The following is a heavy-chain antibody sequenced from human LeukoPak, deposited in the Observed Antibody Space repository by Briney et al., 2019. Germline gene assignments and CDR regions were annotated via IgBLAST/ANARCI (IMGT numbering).Heavy chain of an antibody. J-gene: IGHJ4*02. CDR1: GFTFSSYG. CDR3: TKAPRSCSGGSCYSDY. V-gene: IGHV3-30*02. CDR2: IQYDGSNK. D-gene: IGHD2-15*01. Sequence: GGSLRLSCAASGFTFSSYGMHWVRQAPGKGLEWVAFIQYDGSNKYYADSVKGRFTISRDNSKNTVYLQMNSLRVEDTAVYYCTKAPRSCSGGSCYSDYWGPGTLVTVSS.